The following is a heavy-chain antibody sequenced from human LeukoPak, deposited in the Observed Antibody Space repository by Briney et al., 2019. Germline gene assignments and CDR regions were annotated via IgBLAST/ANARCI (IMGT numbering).Heavy chain of an antibody. CDR1: GGSVISTTHY. V-gene: IGHV4-39*01. J-gene: IGHJ5*02. Sequence: PSETLSLTCTVSGGSVISTTHYWGWIRRPPGKGLEWIGSIFYNGNTYYNSSLKSRLTISVDTPKSQFSLRLSSVTAADTAIYYCAKHGVESLAVAGRGRFDPWGQGTLVTVSS. CDR3: AKHGVESLAVAGRGRFDP. CDR2: IFYNGNT. D-gene: IGHD6-19*01.